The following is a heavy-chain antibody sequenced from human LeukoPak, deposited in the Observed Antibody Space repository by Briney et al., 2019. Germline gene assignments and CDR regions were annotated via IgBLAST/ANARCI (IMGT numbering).Heavy chain of an antibody. V-gene: IGHV3-7*01. CDR3: ARDHPYSSGPFDY. CDR2: INHNGNVN. Sequence: GGSLRLSCAASGFTFSSYWMNWARQAPGKGLEWVASINHNGNVNYYVDSVKGRFTISRDNAKNSLYLQMNSLRAEDTAVYYCARDHPYSSGPFDYWGQGTLVTVSS. D-gene: IGHD6-19*01. CDR1: GFTFSSYW. J-gene: IGHJ4*02.